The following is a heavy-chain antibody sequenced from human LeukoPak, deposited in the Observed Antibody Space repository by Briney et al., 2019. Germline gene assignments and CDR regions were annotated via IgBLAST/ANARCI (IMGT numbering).Heavy chain of an antibody. Sequence: GSLRLSCAGSGFTFSNSWMGWVRQAPGKGLEGVANVQHIGGETYYVDSVKGRFTISRDNSRNTVYLQMNNLRDDDTAVYYCARGQTDLLRNYFDYWGPGTPVTVSS. CDR3: ARGQTDLLRNYFDY. CDR1: GFTFSNSW. V-gene: IGHV3-7*01. CDR2: VQHIGGET. J-gene: IGHJ4*02.